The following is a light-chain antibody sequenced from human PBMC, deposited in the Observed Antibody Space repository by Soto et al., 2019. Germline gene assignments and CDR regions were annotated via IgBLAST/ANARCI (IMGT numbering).Light chain of an antibody. Sequence: DIQMTQSPSSLSASVGDRVTITCRASQTIDGYLNWYQQKPGKAPKLLMYVTSNLQSGVPSRFSGSGSGTDFTLTIRNLQPEDFATYYCEQSYKTPRTFGQGTKV. J-gene: IGKJ1*01. V-gene: IGKV1-39*01. CDR2: VTS. CDR3: EQSYKTPRT. CDR1: QTIDGY.